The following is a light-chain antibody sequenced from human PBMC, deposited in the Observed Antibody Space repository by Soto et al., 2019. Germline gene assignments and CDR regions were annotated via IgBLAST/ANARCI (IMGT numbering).Light chain of an antibody. V-gene: IGKV3-11*01. CDR2: DAS. CDR1: QSISSY. Sequence: EIVLTQSPATLSLSPGERATLSCRASQSISSYLAWYQQKPGHTPRLLIYDASNRATGIPARFSGSGSGTDFTLTISSLEPEDFAVYYCQQRTNWPCTFGPGTTVDVK. J-gene: IGKJ3*01. CDR3: QQRTNWPCT.